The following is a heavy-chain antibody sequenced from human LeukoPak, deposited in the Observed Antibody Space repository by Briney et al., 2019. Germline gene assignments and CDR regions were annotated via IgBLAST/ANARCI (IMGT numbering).Heavy chain of an antibody. CDR2: INPNSGGT. D-gene: IGHD6-19*01. J-gene: IGHJ4*02. CDR1: GYTFTGNY. CDR3: ARDRGSGWYGFDY. Sequence: GASVKVSCKASGYTFTGNYMHWVRQAPGQGLEWMGWINPNSGGTNYAQKFQGRDTMTRDTSISTAYMELSRLRSDDMAVYYCARDRGSGWYGFDYWGQGTLVTVSS. V-gene: IGHV1-2*02.